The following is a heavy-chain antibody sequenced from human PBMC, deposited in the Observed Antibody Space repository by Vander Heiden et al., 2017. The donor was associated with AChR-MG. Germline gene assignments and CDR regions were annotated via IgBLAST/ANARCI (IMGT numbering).Heavy chain of an antibody. J-gene: IGHJ6*02. CDR3: ARSLLPTTVTPRGGHYGMDV. V-gene: IGHV4-4*07. CDR1: GGSISSYY. Sequence: KPSENLSLTCTVSGGSISSYYWSWIRQPAGKGLEWIGRIYTSGSTNYNPSLKSRVTMSVDTSKNQFSLKLSSVTAADTAVYYCARSLLPTTVTPRGGHYGMDVWGQGTTVTVSS. CDR2: IYTSGST. D-gene: IGHD4-17*01.